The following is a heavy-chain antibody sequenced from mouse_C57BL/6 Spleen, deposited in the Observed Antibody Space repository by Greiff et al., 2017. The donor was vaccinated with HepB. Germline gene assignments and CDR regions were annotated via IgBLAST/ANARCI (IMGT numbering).Heavy chain of an antibody. J-gene: IGHJ1*03. CDR2: ISYDGSN. CDR1: GYSITSGYY. D-gene: IGHD1-1*01. CDR3: AIITTVVAYWYFDV. V-gene: IGHV3-6*01. Sequence: EVQLQQSGPGLVKPSQSLSLTCSVTGYSITSGYYWNWIRQFPGNKLEWMGYISYDGSNNYNPSLKNRISITRNTSKNQFFLKLNSVTTEDTATYYCAIITTVVAYWYFDVWGTGTTVTVSS.